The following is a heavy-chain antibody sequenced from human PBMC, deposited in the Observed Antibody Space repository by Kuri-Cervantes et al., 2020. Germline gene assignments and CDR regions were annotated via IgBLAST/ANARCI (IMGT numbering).Heavy chain of an antibody. CDR3: ACGGDRPRGGAFDI. Sequence: SQTLSLTCAVSVGSISSGGYSWSWIRQPPGKGLEWIGYIYHSGSTYYNPSLKSRVTISVDRSKNQFSLKLSSVTAADTAVYYCACGGDRPRGGAFDIWGQGTMVTVSS. D-gene: IGHD2-21*02. V-gene: IGHV4-30-2*01. J-gene: IGHJ3*02. CDR2: IYHSGST. CDR1: VGSISSGGYS.